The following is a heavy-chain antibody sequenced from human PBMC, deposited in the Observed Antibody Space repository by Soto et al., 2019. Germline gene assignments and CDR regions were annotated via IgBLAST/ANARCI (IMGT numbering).Heavy chain of an antibody. V-gene: IGHV3-74*01. D-gene: IGHD3-22*01. Sequence: EVQLVESGGGIVQPGGSLRLSCAASGFTFSSYWMHWVRQAPGKGLVWVSRINSDGSRTSYADSAKGRFTISRDNAKNTEYLKMNSLRDEDTAVYYCARGDGDYYDGNGYLGRHWGQGTLVTVSS. J-gene: IGHJ4*02. CDR3: ARGDGDYYDGNGYLGRH. CDR2: INSDGSRT. CDR1: GFTFSSYW.